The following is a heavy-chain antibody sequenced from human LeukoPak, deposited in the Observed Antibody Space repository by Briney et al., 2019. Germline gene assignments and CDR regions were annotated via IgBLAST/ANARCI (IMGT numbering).Heavy chain of an antibody. CDR1: GGSISRTSYY. V-gene: IGHV4-39*07. CDR2: IYYSGRT. D-gene: IGHD3-10*01. CDR3: ARSSASYYY. Sequence: SETLSLTCTVSGGSISRTSYYWNWLRQPPGKGPEGIGSIYYSGRTYYNPSLKSRVTISVDTSKNQFSLQLSSVTAADTAFYYCARSSASYYYWGQGTLVTVSS. J-gene: IGHJ4*02.